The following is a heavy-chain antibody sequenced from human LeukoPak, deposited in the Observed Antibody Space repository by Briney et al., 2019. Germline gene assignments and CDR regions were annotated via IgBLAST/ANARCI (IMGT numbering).Heavy chain of an antibody. CDR3: VRLIAGAIDY. J-gene: IGHJ4*02. CDR1: GFTFSNCW. D-gene: IGHD1-26*01. V-gene: IGHV3-7*01. CDR2: IKQNGGER. Sequence: GGSLRLSCSASGFTFSNCWMSWVRQAPGKGLEWVANIKQNGGERNYVDSVKGRFTISRDNAKSSLYLQMNTLRAEDTAVYYCVRLIAGAIDYWGQGTLVTVSS.